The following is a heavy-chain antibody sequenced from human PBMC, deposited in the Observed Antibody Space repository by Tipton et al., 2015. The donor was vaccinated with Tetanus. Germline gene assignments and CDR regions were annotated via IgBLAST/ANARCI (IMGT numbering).Heavy chain of an antibody. CDR2: ISGRDGKT. CDR3: ARMTHFDFFAETYRPPFCF. V-gene: IGHV1-18*01. CDR1: GYTFATYG. Sequence: QLVKSGAEVKKPGASVKVSCKASGYTFATYGISWERQSPGQGPERMGWISGRDGKTDYAQKLQGRVNMTTDTTTSTAYMELRSLRSDDTAIYYYARMTHFDFFAETYRPPFCFWGQGALVTVSS. J-gene: IGHJ4*02. D-gene: IGHD3-16*02.